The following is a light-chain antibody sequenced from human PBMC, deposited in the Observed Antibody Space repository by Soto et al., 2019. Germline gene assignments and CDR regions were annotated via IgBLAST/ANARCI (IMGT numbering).Light chain of an antibody. CDR3: QQYGSSPH. V-gene: IGKV3-20*01. CDR2: GAS. J-gene: IGKJ4*01. CDR1: QSVSSSY. Sequence: EIVLTQSPGTLSLSPVERVTLSCRASQSVSSSYLAWYEQKPGQAPRLLIYGASSRAAGIPDRFTGSGSGTDFTLTISSLEPEDFAVYYCQQYGSSPHFGGGTKVDIK.